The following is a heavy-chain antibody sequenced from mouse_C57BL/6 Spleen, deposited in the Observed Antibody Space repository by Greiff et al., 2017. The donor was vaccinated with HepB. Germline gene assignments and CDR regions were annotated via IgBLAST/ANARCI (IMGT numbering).Heavy chain of an antibody. V-gene: IGHV1-7*01. CDR3: ARWDYDPY. D-gene: IGHD2-4*01. CDR1: GYTFTSYW. CDR2: INPSSGYT. J-gene: IGHJ4*01. Sequence: VQLQQSGAELAKPGASVKLSCKASGYTFTSYWMHWVKQRPGQGLEWIGYINPSSGYTKYNQKFKDKATLTVDNSSSTAYMQLSSLTYEDSAVYYCARWDYDPYWGQGTSVTVSS.